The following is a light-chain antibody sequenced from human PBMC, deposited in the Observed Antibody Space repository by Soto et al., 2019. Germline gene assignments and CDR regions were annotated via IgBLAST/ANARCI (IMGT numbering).Light chain of an antibody. V-gene: IGKV3-11*01. CDR3: QQRSNLYT. J-gene: IGKJ2*01. CDR1: QSVSSY. Sequence: EIVLTQSPATLSLSPGERATLSCRASQSVSSYLAWYQQKPGQAPRLLIYDASNRATGIPARFSGSGSGTDFTLTISSLEPEDFAVYDCQQRSNLYTFGQGTKLEIK. CDR2: DAS.